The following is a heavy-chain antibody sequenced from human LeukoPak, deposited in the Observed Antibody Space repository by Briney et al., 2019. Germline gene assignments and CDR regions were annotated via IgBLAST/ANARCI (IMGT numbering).Heavy chain of an antibody. D-gene: IGHD3-22*01. Sequence: SETLSLTCTVSGGFINSYYWSWIRQPAGKGLEWIGRIYIGGSTNYNPSLKSRVTISVDTSKNQFSLKLTSVTAADTAVYYCAGESSSTYYLDAFDMWGQGTMVTVSS. CDR1: GGFINSYY. CDR2: IYIGGST. V-gene: IGHV4-4*07. J-gene: IGHJ3*02. CDR3: AGESSSTYYLDAFDM.